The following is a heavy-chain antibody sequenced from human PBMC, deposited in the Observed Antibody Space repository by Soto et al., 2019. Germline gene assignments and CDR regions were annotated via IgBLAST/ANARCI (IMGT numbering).Heavy chain of an antibody. CDR2: IFHDGTA. D-gene: IGHD2-8*01. Sequence: SETLSLTXAVSGVSISSGNWWTWVRQTPQRGLEYIGEIFHDGTANYYPSFERRVAISVDTSKNQFSLKLTSVTAADTAIYFCARLVYDTRLNYMYFDFWGQGALVTVSS. J-gene: IGHJ4*02. CDR3: ARLVYDTRLNYMYFDF. V-gene: IGHV4-4*02. CDR1: GVSISSGNW.